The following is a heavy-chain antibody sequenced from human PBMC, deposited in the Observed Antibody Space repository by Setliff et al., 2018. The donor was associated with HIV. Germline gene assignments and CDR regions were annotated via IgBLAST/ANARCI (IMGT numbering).Heavy chain of an antibody. CDR2: VDYTGST. CDR1: GDSISSGGYY. J-gene: IGHJ4*02. Sequence: SETLSLTCTVSGDSISSGGYYWGWVRQPPGKGLEWVGNVDYTGSTYYNPSLKSRVTISVDTSKNQFSLRLNSVTAADTAVYYCARQGNIVVVTSFDYWGQGTLVTVSS. CDR3: ARQGNIVVVTSFDY. D-gene: IGHD2-21*02. V-gene: IGHV4-39*07.